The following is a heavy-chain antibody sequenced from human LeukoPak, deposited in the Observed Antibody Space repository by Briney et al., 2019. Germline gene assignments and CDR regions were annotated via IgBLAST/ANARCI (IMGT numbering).Heavy chain of an antibody. J-gene: IGHJ4*02. CDR2: IKQDGSEK. D-gene: IGHD6-13*01. Sequence: PGGSLRLSCAASGFAFSAYWMSWVRQAPGKGLEWVANIKQDGSEKFYMDSVNGRFTIFRDNPKNSLYLQMNSLRAEDTAIYYCARVHYGGYSSSWYGVHFDFWGQGSLVTVSS. CDR3: ARVHYGGYSSSWYGVHFDF. CDR1: GFAFSAYW. V-gene: IGHV3-7*01.